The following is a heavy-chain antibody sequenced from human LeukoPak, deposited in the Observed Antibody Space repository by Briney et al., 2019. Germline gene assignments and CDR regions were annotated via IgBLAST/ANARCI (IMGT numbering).Heavy chain of an antibody. D-gene: IGHD3-22*01. Sequence: PSGTLSLTCAVSGGSISSSNWWSWVRQPPGKGLEWIGYIYYSGSTKYNPSLKSRVTISMDTSKNQFSLKLSSVTAADTAVYYCARDRGNYYDSSGAFDIWGQGTMVTVSS. CDR1: GGSISSSNW. CDR3: ARDRGNYYDSSGAFDI. J-gene: IGHJ3*02. V-gene: IGHV4-4*02. CDR2: IYYSGST.